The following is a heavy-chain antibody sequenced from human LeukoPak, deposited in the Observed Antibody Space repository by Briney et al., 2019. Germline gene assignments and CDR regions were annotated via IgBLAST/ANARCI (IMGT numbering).Heavy chain of an antibody. Sequence: ASVKVSCKASGYTFTGYYMHWVRQAPGQGLEWMGRINPNSGGTNYAQKFQGRVTITTDESTSTAYMELSSLRSEDTAVYYCASSYYYDSSGYYLYNWFDPWGQGTLVTVSS. D-gene: IGHD3-22*01. CDR1: GYTFTGYY. CDR2: INPNSGGT. CDR3: ASSYYYDSSGYYLYNWFDP. J-gene: IGHJ5*02. V-gene: IGHV1-2*06.